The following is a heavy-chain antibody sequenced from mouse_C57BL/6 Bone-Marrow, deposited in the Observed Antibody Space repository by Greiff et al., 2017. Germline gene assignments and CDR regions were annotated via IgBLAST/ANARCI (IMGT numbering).Heavy chain of an antibody. CDR1: GFTFSDYG. J-gene: IGHJ2*01. Sequence: DVKLVESGGGLVKPGGSLKLSCAASGFTFSDYGMHWVRQAPEKGLEWVAYISSGSSTIYYADTVKGRFTISRDNAKNTRFLQMTSLRSEGTAMYYCARGCYGSSLDYWGQGTTLTVSS. CDR3: ARGCYGSSLDY. D-gene: IGHD1-1*01. CDR2: ISSGSSTI. V-gene: IGHV5-17*01.